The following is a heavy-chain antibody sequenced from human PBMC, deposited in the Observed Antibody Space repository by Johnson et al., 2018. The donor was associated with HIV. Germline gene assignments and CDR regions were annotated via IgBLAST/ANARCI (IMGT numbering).Heavy chain of an antibody. CDR2: IKQDGSEK. V-gene: IGHV3-7*05. J-gene: IGHJ3*02. CDR3: AREGAGPDGSDAFDI. CDR1: GFTFSSYW. D-gene: IGHD6-19*01. Sequence: EQLVESGGGLVQPGGSLRLSCAASGFTFSSYWMSWVRQAPGKGLEWVANIKQDGSEKYYVDSVKGRFTISRDNAKNSLYLQMNSLRAEDTAVYYCAREGAGPDGSDAFDIWGQGTMVTVSS.